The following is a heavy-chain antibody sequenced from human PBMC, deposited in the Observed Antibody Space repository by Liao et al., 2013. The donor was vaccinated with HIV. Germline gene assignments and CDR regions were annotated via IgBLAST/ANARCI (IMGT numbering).Heavy chain of an antibody. CDR2: IYYSGST. CDR3: ARGYPSDFWSVTVSPYHFDY. CDR1: GGSISSSSYY. D-gene: IGHD3-3*01. Sequence: QLQLQESGPGLVKPSETLSLTCTVSGGSISSSSYYWGWVRQPPGKGLEWIGSIYYSGSTDSNPSLKSRVTISVDPSKNQFSLRLRSVTAADTAVYYCARGYPSDFWSVTVSPYHFDYWGQGILVTVSS. V-gene: IGHV4-39*07. J-gene: IGHJ4*02.